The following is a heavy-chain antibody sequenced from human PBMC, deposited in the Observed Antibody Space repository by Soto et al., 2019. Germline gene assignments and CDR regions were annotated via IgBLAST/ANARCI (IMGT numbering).Heavy chain of an antibody. CDR3: ARLEVTSADSFDV. CDR2: INHSGST. V-gene: IGHV4-34*01. D-gene: IGHD2-21*02. Sequence: SETLSLTCAVYGGSFSGYYWSWIRQPPGKGLEWIGEINHSGSTDYHPSLKSRVTISVDTSKNQFSLNLSSVSAADTAVYFCARLEVTSADSFDVWGPGTMVTVSS. CDR1: GGSFSGYY. J-gene: IGHJ3*01.